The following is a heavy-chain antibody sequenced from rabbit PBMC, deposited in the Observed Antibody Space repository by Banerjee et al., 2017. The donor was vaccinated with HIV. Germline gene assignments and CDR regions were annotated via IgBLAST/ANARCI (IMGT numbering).Heavy chain of an antibody. CDR1: GFSFSSGYD. CDR3: TRDRGGDFAGAGFNL. J-gene: IGHJ4*01. D-gene: IGHD2-1*01. CDR2: IYPATGST. Sequence: QQQLVESGGGLVQPEGSLALTCTASGFSFSSGYDMCWVRQAPGKGLEWIGCIYPATGSTYYATWAKGRFTISKTSSTTVTLQMTSLTAADTATYFCTRDRGGDFAGAGFNLWGPGTLVTVS. V-gene: IGHV1S45*01.